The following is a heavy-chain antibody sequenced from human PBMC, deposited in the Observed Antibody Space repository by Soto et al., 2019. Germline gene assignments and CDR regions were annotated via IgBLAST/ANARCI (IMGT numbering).Heavy chain of an antibody. D-gene: IGHD1-7*01. CDR2: ANPDGSEK. J-gene: IGHJ4*02. Sequence: GGSLRLSCAFSGFTITTYWMILVRQAPGKGLEWVASANPDGSEKHYVDSVKGRFAISRDNAKNSMFLQMNSLRVEDTAVYYCARTLHSWNSIPQYWGRGTLVTVSS. CDR1: GFTITTYW. V-gene: IGHV3-7*05. CDR3: ARTLHSWNSIPQY.